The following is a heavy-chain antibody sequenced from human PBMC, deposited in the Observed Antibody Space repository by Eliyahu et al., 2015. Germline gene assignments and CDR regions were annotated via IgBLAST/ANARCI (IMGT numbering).Heavy chain of an antibody. V-gene: IGHV4-34*01. CDR2: INHSGST. D-gene: IGHD4-11*01. J-gene: IGHJ6*02. CDR3: ARVTLMTTVTTWSMDV. Sequence: QVQLQQRGAGLLKPSETLSLTCAVYGGSFSGNYWSWIRQPPGKGLEWIGKINHSGSTHYNPSLKSRVTISVDTSKNQFSLKLSSVTAADTAVYYCARVTLMTTVTTWSMDVWGQGTTVTVSS. CDR1: GGSFSGNY.